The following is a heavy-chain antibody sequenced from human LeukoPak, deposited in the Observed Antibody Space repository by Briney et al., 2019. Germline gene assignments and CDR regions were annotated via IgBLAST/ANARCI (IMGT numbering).Heavy chain of an antibody. CDR1: GYTFTTYG. Sequence: ASVKISSKASGYTFTTYGISWVRQAPGQGLEWLGWMSAYIGNTKYAPKLQGRVTMTTATSTSTAYMELRSLRSDDTAVYYCARSDGDYRDPFDYWGQGTLITVSS. V-gene: IGHV1-18*01. CDR2: MSAYIGNT. J-gene: IGHJ4*02. CDR3: ARSDGDYRDPFDY. D-gene: IGHD4-17*01.